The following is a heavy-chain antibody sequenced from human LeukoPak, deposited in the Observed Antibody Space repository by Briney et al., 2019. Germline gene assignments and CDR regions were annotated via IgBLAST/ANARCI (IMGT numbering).Heavy chain of an antibody. CDR2: IIPILGIA. J-gene: IGHJ3*02. CDR3: ARRPTPYGDYVGAFDI. D-gene: IGHD4-17*01. Sequence: EASVKVSCKASGGTFSSYAISWVRQAPGQGLEWMGRIIPILGIANYAQKFQGRVTITADKSTSTAYMELSSLRSEDTAVYYCARRPTPYGDYVGAFDIWGQGTMVTVSS. CDR1: GGTFSSYA. V-gene: IGHV1-69*04.